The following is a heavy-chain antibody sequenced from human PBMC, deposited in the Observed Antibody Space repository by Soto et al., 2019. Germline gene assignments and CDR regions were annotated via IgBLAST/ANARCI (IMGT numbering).Heavy chain of an antibody. V-gene: IGHV3-21*01. D-gene: IGHD4-4*01. CDR2: ISSGSSYI. J-gene: IGHJ4*02. CDR1: RLTSSTYT. CDR3: ALGEMATVPFDY. Sequence: GGYIRLSCEATRLTSSTYTMNWVRQAPGKWLEWVSSISSGSSYIYYADSLKGRFTISRDNAKSSLYLQMNSLRAEDTAVYYCALGEMATVPFDYWGQGP.